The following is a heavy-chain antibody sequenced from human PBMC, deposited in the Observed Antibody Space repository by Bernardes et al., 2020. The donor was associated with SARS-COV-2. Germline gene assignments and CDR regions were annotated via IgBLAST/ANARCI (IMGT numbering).Heavy chain of an antibody. Sequence: ETLSLTCAVSGGSISGSYWNWFRQPPGKGLEWIGYVNFGGNTNYNPSLKGRVTISIDTSKRQFSLRLTSVTAADTAVYYCARANNYNYVYPVDWGQGTLVTVSS. CDR1: GGSISGSY. CDR2: VNFGGNT. V-gene: IGHV4-59*01. D-gene: IGHD3-16*01. J-gene: IGHJ4*02. CDR3: ARANNYNYVYPVD.